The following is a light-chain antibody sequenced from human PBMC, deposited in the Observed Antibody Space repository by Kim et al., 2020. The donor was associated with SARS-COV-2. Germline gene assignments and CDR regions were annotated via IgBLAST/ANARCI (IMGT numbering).Light chain of an antibody. Sequence: QLVLTQPPSVSGAPGQRVTISCTGSSSNIGAGSDVHWYQQLPGTAPRLLIFGNNNRPSGVPDRFSGSKSGTSASLAITGLQAEDESAYYCQSYDNSLSVWVFGGGTQLTVL. CDR1: SSNIGAGSD. CDR3: QSYDNSLSVWV. CDR2: GNN. J-gene: IGLJ3*02. V-gene: IGLV1-40*01.